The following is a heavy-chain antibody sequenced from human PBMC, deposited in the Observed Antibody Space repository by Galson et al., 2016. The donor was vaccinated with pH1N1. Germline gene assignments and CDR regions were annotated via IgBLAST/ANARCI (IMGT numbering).Heavy chain of an antibody. V-gene: IGHV1-69*06. Sequence: SVKVSCKASGGTFSNSAISWVRQAPGQGLEWMGGISPIFGSINYAQRFKGRVTITADIFTNTAYMELSSLRSEDTAIYYCATAGPLVREILYYSYALDVWGQGTTVSVSS. CDR1: GGTFSNSA. J-gene: IGHJ6*02. D-gene: IGHD3-10*01. CDR3: ATAGPLVREILYYSYALDV. CDR2: ISPIFGSI.